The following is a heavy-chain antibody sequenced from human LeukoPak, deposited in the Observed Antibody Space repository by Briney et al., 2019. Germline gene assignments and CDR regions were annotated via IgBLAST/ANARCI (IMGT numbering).Heavy chain of an antibody. Sequence: SQTLSLTCAISGDSVSSNSPAWNWTRQSPSRGVGWLGRTYYRYKWYSPYARSVKSRITINPETSKNQSSLQLNSVTPEATAVYYCARGGSITVAGNSWSDPWGQGTLLTVYS. D-gene: IGHD6-13*01. CDR1: GDSVSSNSPA. CDR2: TYYRYKWYS. V-gene: IGHV6-1*01. CDR3: ARGGSITVAGNSWSDP. J-gene: IGHJ5*02.